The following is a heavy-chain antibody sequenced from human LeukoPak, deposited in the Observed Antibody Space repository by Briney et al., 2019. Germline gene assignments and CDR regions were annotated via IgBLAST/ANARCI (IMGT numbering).Heavy chain of an antibody. J-gene: IGHJ6*02. CDR1: GFTFSSYG. CDR3: ARDKVPAKLSYDMDV. V-gene: IGHV3-33*01. CDR2: IWYDGSNK. Sequence: PGGSLRLSCAASGFTFSSYGMHWVRQAPGKGLEWVAVIWYDGSNKYYADSVKGRFTISRDNSKNTLYLQMNSLRAEDTAVYYCARDKVPAKLSYDMDVWGQGTTVTVSS. D-gene: IGHD2-2*01.